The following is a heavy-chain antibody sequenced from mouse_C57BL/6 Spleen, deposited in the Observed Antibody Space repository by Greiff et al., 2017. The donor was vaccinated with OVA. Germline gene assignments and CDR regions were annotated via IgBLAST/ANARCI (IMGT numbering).Heavy chain of an antibody. V-gene: IGHV1-61*01. J-gene: IGHJ2*01. D-gene: IGHD1-1*01. Sequence: VQLQQPGAELVRPGSSVKLSCKASGYTFTSYWMDWVKQRPGQGLEWIGNIYPSDSETPYNQKFKDKATLTVDKSSSTAYMQLSSLTSEDSAFYYCARLYGSSVFDSWGQGTTLTVSS. CDR3: ARLYGSSVFDS. CDR2: IYPSDSET. CDR1: GYTFTSYW.